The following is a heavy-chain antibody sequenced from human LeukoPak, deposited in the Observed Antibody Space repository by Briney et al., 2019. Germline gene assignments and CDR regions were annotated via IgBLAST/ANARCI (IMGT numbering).Heavy chain of an antibody. CDR2: VSGGGGGT. V-gene: IGHV3-23*01. CDR1: GFTFSSYA. CDR3: ARDYQLLYGYYYYGMDV. Sequence: GGSLRLSCAASGFTFSSYAMSWVRQAPGKGLEWVAAVSGGGGGTYYADSVKGRFTISRDTSKNTLYLQMNSLRAEDTAVYYCARDYQLLYGYYYYGMDVWGQGTTVTVSS. D-gene: IGHD2-2*02. J-gene: IGHJ6*02.